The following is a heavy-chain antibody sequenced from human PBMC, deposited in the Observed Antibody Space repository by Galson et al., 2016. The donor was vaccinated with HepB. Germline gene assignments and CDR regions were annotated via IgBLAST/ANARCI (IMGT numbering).Heavy chain of an antibody. Sequence: SLRLSCAASGFTVSSKYMSWVRQVPGKGLEWVANLKPDGSVEYYVDSVRGRFSISRDNAKNSLYLQMNSLRAEDTAVYYCTINHDYAFHTWGQGTVFTVSS. J-gene: IGHJ3*02. CDR1: GFTVSSKY. CDR3: TINHDYAFHT. CDR2: LKPDGSVE. D-gene: IGHD1-14*01. V-gene: IGHV3-7*01.